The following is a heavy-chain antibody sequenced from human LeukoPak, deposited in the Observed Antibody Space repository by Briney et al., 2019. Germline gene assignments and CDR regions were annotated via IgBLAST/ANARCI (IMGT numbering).Heavy chain of an antibody. CDR1: GYTFTGHY. V-gene: IGHV1-2*02. J-gene: IGHJ6*02. CDR3: AKGHYGMDV. CDR2: VDPDSGGT. Sequence: ASVKVSCKASGYTFTGHYIYWARQAPGRGPEWMGWVDPDSGGTKYAQNFQGRVTMTRDTSISTAYMEVRGLRSDDTAVYFCAKGHYGMDVWGQGTTVTVSS.